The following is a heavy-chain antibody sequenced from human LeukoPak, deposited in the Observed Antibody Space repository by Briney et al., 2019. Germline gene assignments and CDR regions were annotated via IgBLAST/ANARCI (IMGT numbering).Heavy chain of an antibody. V-gene: IGHV4-4*07. J-gene: IGHJ6*03. D-gene: IGHD3-22*01. CDR3: ARCLNTYYYDNSGYSPEHYYMDV. CDR1: GDSISNYY. CDR2: IYASASS. Sequence: PSETLSLTCTVSGDSISNYYWNWVRQPAGKGLEWIGRIYASASSNYNPSLKSRITMSVDTSKNQFSLKLSSVTAADTAVYYCARCLNTYYYDNSGYSPEHYYMDVWGKGTTVLVSS.